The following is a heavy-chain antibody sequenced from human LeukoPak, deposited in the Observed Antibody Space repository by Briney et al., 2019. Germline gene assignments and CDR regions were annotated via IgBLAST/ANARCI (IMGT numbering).Heavy chain of an antibody. J-gene: IGHJ6*03. CDR2: IYYSGST. D-gene: IGHD3-3*01. CDR3: ARGRFLEWSDYYYYMDV. Sequence: SETLSLTCTVSGGSICSYYWSWIRQPPGKGLEWIGYIYYSGSTNYNPSLKSRVTISVDTSKNLFSLKLSSVTAADTAVYYCARGRFLEWSDYYYYMDVWGKGATVTVSS. CDR1: GGSICSYY. V-gene: IGHV4-59*08.